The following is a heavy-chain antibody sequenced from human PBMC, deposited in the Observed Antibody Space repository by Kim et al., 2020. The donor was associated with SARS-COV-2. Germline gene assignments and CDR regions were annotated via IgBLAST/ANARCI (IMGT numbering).Heavy chain of an antibody. V-gene: IGHV7-4-1*02. J-gene: IGHJ4*01. CDR1: GYNLTSYA. CDR2: INTNTGNP. CDR3: ASELIGYCRCGSYYF. Sequence: ASVKVSCKASGYNLTSYAMNWARQAPGQGLEWMGWINTNTGNPTYAHGFTGRVVFSLDTSVSPGYLQISSLKAEDTAVYYCASELIGYCRCGSYYF. D-gene: IGHD2-15*01.